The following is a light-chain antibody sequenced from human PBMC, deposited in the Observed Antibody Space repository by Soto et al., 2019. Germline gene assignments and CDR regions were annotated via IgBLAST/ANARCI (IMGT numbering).Light chain of an antibody. J-gene: IGLJ2*01. CDR1: SSNIGAGYD. V-gene: IGLV1-40*01. Sequence: QSVLTQPPSVSGAPGQRVTISCTGSSSNIGAGYDVHWYQQLPGTAPKLLIYGNNNRPSGVPDRFSGSKSGTSASLAITGLQAEDEADYYCQSYDSCLSGSVVFGGGTKLTVL. CDR2: GNN. CDR3: QSYDSCLSGSVV.